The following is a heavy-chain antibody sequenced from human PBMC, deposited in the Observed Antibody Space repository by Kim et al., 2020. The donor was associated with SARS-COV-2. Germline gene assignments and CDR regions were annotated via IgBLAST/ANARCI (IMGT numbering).Heavy chain of an antibody. Sequence: NKYHADPVKGRFTISRDNSKNPLDLQMNSLRGEDTAVYYCARDRGSYYDYWGQGTLVTVSP. D-gene: IGHD1-26*01. V-gene: IGHV3-33*01. CDR3: ARDRGSYYDY. CDR2: NK. J-gene: IGHJ4*02.